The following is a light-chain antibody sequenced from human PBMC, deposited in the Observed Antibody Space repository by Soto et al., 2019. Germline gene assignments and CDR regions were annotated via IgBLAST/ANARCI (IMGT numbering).Light chain of an antibody. V-gene: IGKV1-5*03. CDR3: QQYNSVSLLT. Sequence: DIQMTQSPSTLSASVGDRVTISCRASQSISSWLAWYQQQPGKAPKLLIYTASSLESGVPSRFSGSGSGTAFTLTISSLQPDDFATYYCQQYNSVSLLTFGGGTKVDIK. J-gene: IGKJ4*01. CDR2: TAS. CDR1: QSISSW.